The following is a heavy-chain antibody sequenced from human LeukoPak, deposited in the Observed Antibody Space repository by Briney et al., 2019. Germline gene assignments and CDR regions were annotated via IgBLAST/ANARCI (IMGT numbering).Heavy chain of an antibody. Sequence: NPGGSLRLSCAASGSPLSSYTMNWSRRPPGKGLEWVQPISSSSSYIYYADSVKGRFTISRDNAKNSLYLQMNSLRAEDTAVYYCAREGVPAAIRFYYFDYWGQGTLVTVSS. D-gene: IGHD2-2*01. CDR3: AREGVPAAIRFYYFDY. CDR1: GSPLSSYT. CDR2: ISSSSSYI. V-gene: IGHV3-21*01. J-gene: IGHJ4*02.